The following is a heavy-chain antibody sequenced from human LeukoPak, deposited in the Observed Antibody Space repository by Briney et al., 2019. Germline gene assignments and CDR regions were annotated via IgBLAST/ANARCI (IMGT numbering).Heavy chain of an antibody. Sequence: SETLSLTCTVSGGSISSHYWSWIRQPPGKGLEWIGYIYYSGSTNYNPSLKSRVTISVDTSKNQFSLKLGSVTAADTAVYYCARDVVPPGDFDYWGQGTLVTVSS. CDR2: IYYSGST. CDR3: ARDVVPPGDFDY. V-gene: IGHV4-59*11. CDR1: GGSISSHY. D-gene: IGHD6-6*01. J-gene: IGHJ4*02.